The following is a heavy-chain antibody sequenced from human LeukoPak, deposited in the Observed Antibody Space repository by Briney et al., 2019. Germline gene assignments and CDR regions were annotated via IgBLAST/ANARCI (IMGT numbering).Heavy chain of an antibody. J-gene: IGHJ4*02. D-gene: IGHD2-15*01. CDR2: ISSSSSYI. Sequence: KPGGSLRLSCAASGFTFSSYSMNWVRQAPGKGLEWVSSISSSSSYIYYADSVKGRFTISRDNAKNSLYLQMNSLRAEDTAVYYCAREGGSGGSFYSYGPDYWGQGTLVTVSS. V-gene: IGHV3-21*01. CDR1: GFTFSSYS. CDR3: AREGGSGGSFYSYGPDY.